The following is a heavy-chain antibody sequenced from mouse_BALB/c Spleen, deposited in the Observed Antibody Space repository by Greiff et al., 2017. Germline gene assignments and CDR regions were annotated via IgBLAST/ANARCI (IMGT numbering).Heavy chain of an antibody. CDR3: ARDDFAY. CDR1: GFTFSSYA. D-gene: IGHD2-12*01. V-gene: IGHV5-6-5*01. CDR2: ISSGGST. J-gene: IGHJ3*01. Sequence: EVKVEESGGGLVKPGGSLKLSCAASGFTFSSYAMSWVRQTPEKRLEWVASISSGGSTYYPDSVKGRFTISRDNARNILYLQMSSLRSEDTAMYYCARDDFAYWGQGTLVTVSA.